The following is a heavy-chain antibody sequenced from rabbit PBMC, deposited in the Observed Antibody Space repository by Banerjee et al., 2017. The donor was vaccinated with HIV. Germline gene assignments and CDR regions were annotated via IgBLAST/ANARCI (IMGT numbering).Heavy chain of an antibody. CDR2: INTSSGST. V-gene: IGHV1S45*01. J-gene: IGHJ6*01. CDR1: GFPFSNKYV. CDR3: ARVLVEYDYGMDL. D-gene: IGHD4-2*01. Sequence: QEQLEESGGDLVKPEGSLTLTCTASGFPFSNKYVMCWVRQAPGKGLEWIACINTSSGSTVYATWAKGRFTISKTSSTTVTLQMTSLTAADTASYFCARVLVEYDYGMDLWGQGTLVTVS.